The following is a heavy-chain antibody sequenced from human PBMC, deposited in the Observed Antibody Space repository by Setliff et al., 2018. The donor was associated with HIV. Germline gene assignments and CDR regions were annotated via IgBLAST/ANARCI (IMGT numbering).Heavy chain of an antibody. V-gene: IGHV1-18*04. CDR3: ARKYTGGPLDY. Sequence: ASVKVSCKASGYTFTGYYMHWVRQAPGQGLEWMGWISTYNGNTHYAQKLQGRVTMTTDTSTSTAYMELRSLRSDDTAMYYCARKYTGGPLDYWGQGTLVTVS. J-gene: IGHJ4*02. CDR1: GYTFTGYY. CDR2: ISTYNGNT. D-gene: IGHD6-19*01.